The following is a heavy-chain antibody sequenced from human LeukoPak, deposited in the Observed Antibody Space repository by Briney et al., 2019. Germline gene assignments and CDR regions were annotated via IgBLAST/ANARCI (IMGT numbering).Heavy chain of an antibody. CDR1: GDSVSSNSVT. V-gene: IGHV6-1*01. Sequence: SQTLSLTCAISGDSVSSNSVTWNWIRQSPSRGLEWLGRTYYSSKWYNDYAVSVKSRITINPDTSKNHFSLQLNSVTPEDAAVYYCARSTTSSGGVDYWGQGTLVTVSS. D-gene: IGHD2/OR15-2a*01. CDR3: ARSTTSSGGVDY. J-gene: IGHJ4*02. CDR2: TYYSSKWYN.